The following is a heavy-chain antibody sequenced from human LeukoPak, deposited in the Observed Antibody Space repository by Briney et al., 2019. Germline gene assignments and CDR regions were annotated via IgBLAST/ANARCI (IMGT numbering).Heavy chain of an antibody. J-gene: IGHJ4*02. V-gene: IGHV4-34*01. CDR2: INHSGST. CDR3: ARVGCSGGTCYSRDFDF. CDR1: GGSFSGYY. D-gene: IGHD2-15*01. Sequence: SETLSLTCAVYGGSFSGYYWSWIRQPPGKGLEWIAEINHSGSTNYNPSLKGRVTISVDTSKNQFSLNLSSVTAADTAVYYCARVGCSGGTCYSRDFDFWGQGTLVTVSS.